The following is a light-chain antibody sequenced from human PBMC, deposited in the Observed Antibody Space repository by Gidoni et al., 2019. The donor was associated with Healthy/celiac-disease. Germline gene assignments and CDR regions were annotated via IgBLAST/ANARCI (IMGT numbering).Light chain of an antibody. CDR2: GAS. J-gene: IGKJ2*01. V-gene: IGKV3-15*01. CDR3: QQYNNGPPYT. CDR1: QSVASN. Sequence: DIVMTQSPATLCVSPEERATLSCKASQSVASNLAWFQQKPGQAPRLLIYGASTRATGIPARFSGSGYGTDFTLTISGLQSEDFALYYCQQYNNGPPYTFGQGTKLEIK.